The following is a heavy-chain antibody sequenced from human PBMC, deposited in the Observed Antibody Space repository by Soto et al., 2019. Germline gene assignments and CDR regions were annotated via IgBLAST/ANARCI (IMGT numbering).Heavy chain of an antibody. Sequence: PGGSLRLSCAPSGFTFSSYIMNWVRQAPGKGLEWVSSISSSSSYIYYADSVKGRFTISRDNAKNSLYLQMNSLRAEDTAVYYCARSGSGSYYTPDYYYYYGMDVWGQGTTVTVSS. CDR2: ISSSSSYI. V-gene: IGHV3-21*01. D-gene: IGHD3-10*01. CDR3: ARSGSGSYYTPDYYYYYGMDV. J-gene: IGHJ6*02. CDR1: GFTFSSYI.